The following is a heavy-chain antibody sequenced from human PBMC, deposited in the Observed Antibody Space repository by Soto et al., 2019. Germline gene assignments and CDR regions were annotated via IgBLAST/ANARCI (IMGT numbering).Heavy chain of an antibody. V-gene: IGHV1-3*04. D-gene: IGHD3-3*01. Sequence: QVQLVQSGPEVKKPGASVKVSCKAYGYTFNNYAMHWVRQAPGQRLEWMGWIKTGNGNTKYSQKFKCRVTITRDTSATSASTVYMEVSSLRSEDTAIYGCARDSSAGAIFASHYYYGMDVWGPVTTVTVSS. CDR1: GYTFNNYA. CDR3: ARDSSAGAIFASHYYYGMDV. J-gene: IGHJ6*02. CDR2: IKTGNGNT.